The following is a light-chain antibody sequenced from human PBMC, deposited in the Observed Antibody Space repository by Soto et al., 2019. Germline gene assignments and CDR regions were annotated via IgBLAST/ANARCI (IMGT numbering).Light chain of an antibody. V-gene: IGLV1-40*01. J-gene: IGLJ2*01. CDR3: QSYASSLSGYVV. Sequence: QSVLTQPPSVSGAPGQRVTISCTGSSSNIGARYDVHWYQQLPGTAPKLLIYGNSNRPSGVPDRFSGSKSGTSASLAITGLQAEDEADYYCQSYASSLSGYVVFGGGTKLTVL. CDR1: SSNIGARYD. CDR2: GNS.